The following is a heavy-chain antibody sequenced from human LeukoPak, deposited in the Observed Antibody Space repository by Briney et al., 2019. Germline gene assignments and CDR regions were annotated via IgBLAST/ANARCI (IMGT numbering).Heavy chain of an antibody. CDR3: ARHGLKLVGASTIYFDN. D-gene: IGHD1-26*01. Sequence: NPSETLSLTCSVSGGSISNNYWSWIRQSPEKGLEWIWYIHSSGSTDYNPSFKSRVVVSVDTSKNQFSLKLYSVTAADTAVYYCARHGLKLVGASTIYFDNWGQGTLVTVSS. CDR1: GGSISNNY. V-gene: IGHV4-59*08. J-gene: IGHJ4*02. CDR2: IHSSGST.